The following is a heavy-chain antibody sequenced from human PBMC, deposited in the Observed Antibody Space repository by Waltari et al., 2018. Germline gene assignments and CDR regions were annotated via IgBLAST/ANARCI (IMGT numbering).Heavy chain of an antibody. Sequence: QVQLVQSGTEVKKPGASVKVSCKATGYTFTAYSLNWVRQAPGQGLEWMGWINPNSGGTNYAQKFQGRVTMTRDTAISAAYLELSALTSDDTAVYYCARADHFNRGLDPWGQGTLVIVS. CDR1: GYTFTAYS. J-gene: IGHJ5*02. V-gene: IGHV1-2*02. CDR3: ARADHFNRGLDP. D-gene: IGHD3-3*02. CDR2: INPNSGGT.